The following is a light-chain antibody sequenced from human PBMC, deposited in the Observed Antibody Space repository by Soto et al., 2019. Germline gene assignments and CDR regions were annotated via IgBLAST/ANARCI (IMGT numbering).Light chain of an antibody. CDR1: SSDIGVYNF. CDR3: SSYAGRNNVV. Sequence: QSALTQPPSASGSPGQSVTISCTGTSSDIGVYNFVSWYQQHPDEAPKLIIYDVTRRPSGVPGRFSGSKSGNTAFLTVSGLQAEDEADYYCSSYAGRNNVVFGTGTKLTVL. J-gene: IGLJ1*01. V-gene: IGLV2-8*01. CDR2: DVT.